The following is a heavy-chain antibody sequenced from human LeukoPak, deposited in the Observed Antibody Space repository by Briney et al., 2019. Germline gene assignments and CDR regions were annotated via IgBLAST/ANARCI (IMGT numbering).Heavy chain of an antibody. D-gene: IGHD6-19*01. Sequence: GGSLRPSCAASGFTFEDYAMHWVRQAPGKGLEWVSGISWNSENIAYADSAKGRFTISRDNAKNSLYLQMNSLRPDDTAFYYCAKVSVAVAGSFDYWGQGTLVTV. CDR1: GFTFEDYA. J-gene: IGHJ4*02. CDR3: AKVSVAVAGSFDY. CDR2: ISWNSENI. V-gene: IGHV3-9*01.